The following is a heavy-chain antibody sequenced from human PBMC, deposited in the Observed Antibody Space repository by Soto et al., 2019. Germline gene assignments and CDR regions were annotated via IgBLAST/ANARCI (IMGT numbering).Heavy chain of an antibody. J-gene: IGHJ6*02. Sequence: ASVKVSCKASGYTFTSYGISWVRQAPGQGLGWMGWISAYNGNTNYAQKLQGRVTMTTDTSTSTAYMELRSLRSDDTAVYYCARGLTYYYDSSGYYYDYYYYGMDVWGQGTTVTSP. CDR3: ARGLTYYYDSSGYYYDYYYYGMDV. CDR2: ISAYNGNT. D-gene: IGHD3-22*01. V-gene: IGHV1-18*01. CDR1: GYTFTSYG.